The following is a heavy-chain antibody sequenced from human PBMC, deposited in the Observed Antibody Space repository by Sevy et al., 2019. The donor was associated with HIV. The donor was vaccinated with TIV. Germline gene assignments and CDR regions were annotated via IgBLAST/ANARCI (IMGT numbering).Heavy chain of an antibody. J-gene: IGHJ4*02. D-gene: IGHD6-13*01. Sequence: SETLSLTCTVSGGSISSSSYYWGWIRQPPGKGLEWIGSIYYCGSTYYNPSLKSRVTISVDTSKNQFSLKLSSVTAADTAVYYCARQGYSSSWLDYWGQGTLVTVSS. V-gene: IGHV4-39*01. CDR1: GGSISSSSYY. CDR2: IYYCGST. CDR3: ARQGYSSSWLDY.